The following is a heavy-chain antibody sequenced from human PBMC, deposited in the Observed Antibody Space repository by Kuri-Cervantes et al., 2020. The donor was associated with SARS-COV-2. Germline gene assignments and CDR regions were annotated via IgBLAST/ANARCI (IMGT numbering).Heavy chain of an antibody. J-gene: IGHJ4*02. Sequence: GESLKISCAASGFTVSSNYMSWVRQAPGKGLEYVSAISSNGGSTYYADSVKGRFTISRDNSKNTLYLQMGSLRAEDMAVYYCARYPFDYWGQGTLVTVSS. D-gene: IGHD2-2*01. CDR1: GFTVSSNY. CDR3: ARYPFDY. V-gene: IGHV3-64*02. CDR2: ISSNGGST.